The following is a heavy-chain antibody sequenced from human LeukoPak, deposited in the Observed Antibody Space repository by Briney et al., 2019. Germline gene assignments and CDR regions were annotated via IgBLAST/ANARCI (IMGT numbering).Heavy chain of an antibody. J-gene: IGHJ6*02. CDR3: ASGIAARSYYYGMDV. CDR1: GGSFSGYH. V-gene: IGHV4-34*01. Sequence: ETLSLTCAIYGGSFSGYHWTWIRQPPGKGLEWIGEINHSGGTSFNPSLKSRVTISVDTSKNQFSLKLSSVTAADTAVYYCASGIAARSYYYGMDVWGQGTTVTVSS. CDR2: INHSGGT. D-gene: IGHD6-6*01.